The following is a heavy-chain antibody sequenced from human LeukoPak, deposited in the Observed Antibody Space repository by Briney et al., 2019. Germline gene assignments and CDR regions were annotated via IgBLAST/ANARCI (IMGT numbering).Heavy chain of an antibody. Sequence: SETLSLTCTVSGGSFSGYYWTWVRQAPGKGLEWIGEINESGTTNYNASLNNRVTISVDPSKSEYSLKMTSLTAADTAVFYCARALMTLVRGVPRTTWFDPWGQGTLVTVSS. D-gene: IGHD3-10*01. CDR3: ARALMTLVRGVPRTTWFDP. V-gene: IGHV4-34*01. CDR2: INESGTT. J-gene: IGHJ5*02. CDR1: GGSFSGYY.